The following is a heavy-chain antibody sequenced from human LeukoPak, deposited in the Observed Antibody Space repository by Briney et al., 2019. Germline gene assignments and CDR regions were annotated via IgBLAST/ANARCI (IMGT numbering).Heavy chain of an antibody. CDR2: LSTSNSYV. D-gene: IGHD3-10*01. CDR3: ARDVSFGSGTYYSPPDFDY. J-gene: IGHJ4*02. CDR1: GFTFISYS. Sequence: GGSLRLSCAASGFTFISYSMNWVRQAPGKGLEWVSSLSTSNSYVYYADSVKGRFTISRDNAKNSLYLQMNSLIAEDTAVYYCARDVSFGSGTYYSPPDFDYWGQGTLVTVSS. V-gene: IGHV3-21*01.